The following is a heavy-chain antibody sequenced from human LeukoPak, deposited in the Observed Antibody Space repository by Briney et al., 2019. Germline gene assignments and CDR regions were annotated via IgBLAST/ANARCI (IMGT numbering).Heavy chain of an antibody. Sequence: GGSLRLSCAASGFTFSDFGMHWVRQAPGRGLEWVAVISYDGKNRYYADSVKGRFAISRDNSRNTLYLQMNSLRAEDTAVYYCATKTPFAVAPRGWGQGTLVTVPS. CDR3: ATKTPFAVAPRG. V-gene: IGHV3-30*03. J-gene: IGHJ4*02. CDR1: GFTFSDFG. CDR2: ISYDGKNR. D-gene: IGHD6-19*01.